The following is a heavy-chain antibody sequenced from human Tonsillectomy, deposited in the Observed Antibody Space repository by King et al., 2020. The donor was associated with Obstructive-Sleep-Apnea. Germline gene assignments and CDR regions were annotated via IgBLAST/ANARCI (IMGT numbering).Heavy chain of an antibody. J-gene: IGHJ6*02. CDR1: GFTFSSFA. Sequence: LVESGGGVVQPGRSLRLSCAASGFTFSSFAMHWVRQAPGKGLEWVAVTSYDGSNKYYADSVKGRFTISRDNSDNTLYLQMRSLRAVDTAVYYCARDICSTTGYGQGNYTLDVWGQGTTVTVSS. CDR2: TSYDGSNK. V-gene: IGHV3-30-3*01. CDR3: ARDICSTTGYGQGNYTLDV. D-gene: IGHD2-2*01.